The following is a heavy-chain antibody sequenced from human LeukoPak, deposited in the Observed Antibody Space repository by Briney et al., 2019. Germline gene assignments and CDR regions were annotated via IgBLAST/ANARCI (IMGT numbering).Heavy chain of an antibody. J-gene: IGHJ3*02. Sequence: SETLSLTCTVSGGSISSSSYYWGWIRQPPGKGLEWIGSIYYSGSTYYNPSLKSRVTISVDTSKNQFSLKLSSVTAADTAVYYCARGGLRWLPDDAFDIWGQGTMVTVSS. D-gene: IGHD4-23*01. V-gene: IGHV4-39*07. CDR1: GGSISSSSYY. CDR3: ARGGLRWLPDDAFDI. CDR2: IYYSGST.